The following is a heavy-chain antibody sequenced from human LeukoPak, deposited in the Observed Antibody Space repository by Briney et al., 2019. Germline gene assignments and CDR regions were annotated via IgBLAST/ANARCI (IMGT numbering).Heavy chain of an antibody. CDR3: AINVSLMSYELLSVSGDAFEI. D-gene: IGHD2-2*01. J-gene: IGHJ3*02. CDR1: GFTFSSYA. V-gene: IGHV3-30*04. CDR2: ISYDGSNK. Sequence: GGSLRLSCAASGFTFSSYAMHWVRQAPGKGLEWVAVISYDGSNKYYADSVKGRFTISRDNSKNTLYLQMNSLRAEDTAVYYCAINVSLMSYELLSVSGDAFEICGQETMCTVSS.